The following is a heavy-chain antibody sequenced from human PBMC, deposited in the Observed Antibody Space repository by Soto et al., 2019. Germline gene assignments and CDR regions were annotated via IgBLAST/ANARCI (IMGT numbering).Heavy chain of an antibody. CDR2: INHSGGT. D-gene: IGHD2-15*01. Sequence: PSETLSLTCAVYAGSFSGYYWTWIRQPPGKGLEWIGEINHSGGTNYNPSLKSRVTFPVDTSKNLFSLNLNSVTAADTAVYYCARYNSEVVGFDFWGQGTQVTVSP. V-gene: IGHV4-34*01. J-gene: IGHJ4*02. CDR1: AGSFSGYY. CDR3: ARYNSEVVGFDF.